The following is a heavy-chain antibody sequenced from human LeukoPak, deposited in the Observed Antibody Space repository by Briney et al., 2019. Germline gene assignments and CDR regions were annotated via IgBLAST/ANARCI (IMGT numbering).Heavy chain of an antibody. J-gene: IGHJ4*02. D-gene: IGHD3-22*01. CDR2: FSGSGGST. V-gene: IGHV3-23*01. CDR1: GFPLSNYA. Sequence: GGSLRLSCAASGFPLSNYAMSWVRQTPGKGLEWLSAFSGSGGSTYYEDSVKGRFTISRDNSKNTLYLQMNSLRAEDTAVYYCARAPFGGQWLLRGDFDYWGQGTLVTVSS. CDR3: ARAPFGGQWLLRGDFDY.